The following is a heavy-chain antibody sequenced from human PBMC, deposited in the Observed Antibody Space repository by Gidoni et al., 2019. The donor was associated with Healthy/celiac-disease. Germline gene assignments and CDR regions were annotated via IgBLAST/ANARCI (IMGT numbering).Heavy chain of an antibody. CDR2: ISYDGSNK. V-gene: IGHV3-30-3*01. D-gene: IGHD6-19*01. CDR3: ARLIQQWLVGRYGMDV. J-gene: IGHJ6*02. CDR1: GFTFSSYA. Sequence: QVQLVESGGGVVQPGRSLRLSCAASGFTFSSYAMHWVRQAPGKGLEWVAVISYDGSNKYYADSVKGRFTISRDNSKNTLYLQMNSLRAEDTAVYYCARLIQQWLVGRYGMDVWGQGTTVTVSS.